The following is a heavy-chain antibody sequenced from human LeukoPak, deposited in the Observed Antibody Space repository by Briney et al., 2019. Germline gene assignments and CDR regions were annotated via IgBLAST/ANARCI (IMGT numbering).Heavy chain of an antibody. Sequence: SETLSLTCAVYGGSFSGYYWSWIRQPPGKGLEWIGEINHSGSTNYNPSLKSRVTISVDTSKNQFSLKLCSVTAADTAVYYCARVGVYYDSLDYWGQGTLVTVSS. J-gene: IGHJ4*02. V-gene: IGHV4-34*01. CDR3: ARVGVYYDSLDY. CDR2: INHSGST. CDR1: GGSFSGYY. D-gene: IGHD3-22*01.